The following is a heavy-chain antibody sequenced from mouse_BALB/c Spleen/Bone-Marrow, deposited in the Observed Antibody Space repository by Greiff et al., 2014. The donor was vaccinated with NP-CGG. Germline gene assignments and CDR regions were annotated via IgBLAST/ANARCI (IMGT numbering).Heavy chain of an antibody. CDR2: ISDGGSYT. CDR3: ARGPHDDDMDY. D-gene: IGHD2-3*01. V-gene: IGHV5-4*02. J-gene: IGHJ4*01. CDR1: GFTFSDYY. Sequence: DVMPVESGGGLVKPGGSLKLSCAASGFTFSDYYMYWVRQTPEKRLEWVATISDGGSYTYYPDSVKGRFTISRDNAKNNLYLQLSSLKSEDTAMYYCARGPHDDDMDYWGQGTSVTVSS.